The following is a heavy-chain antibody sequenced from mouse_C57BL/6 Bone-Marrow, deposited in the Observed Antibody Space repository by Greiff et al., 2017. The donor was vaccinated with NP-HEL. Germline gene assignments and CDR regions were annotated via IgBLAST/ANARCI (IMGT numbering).Heavy chain of an antibody. V-gene: IGHV1-72*01. CDR2: IDPNSGGT. CDR1: GYTFTSYW. J-gene: IGHJ4*01. Sequence: QVHVKQPGAELVKPGASVKLSCKASGYTFTSYWMHWVRQRPGRGLEWIGRIDPNSGGTKYTEKFKSKATLTVDKPSSTSYMQLSRLTSEDSAVYYCARGDDDGSYYAMDYGGQGTSVTVSA. D-gene: IGHD2-3*01. CDR3: ARGDDDGSYYAMDY.